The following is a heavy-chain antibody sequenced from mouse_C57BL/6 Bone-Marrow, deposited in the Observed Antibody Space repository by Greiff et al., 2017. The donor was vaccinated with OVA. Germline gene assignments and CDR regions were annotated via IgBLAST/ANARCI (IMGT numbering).Heavy chain of an antibody. J-gene: IGHJ3*01. V-gene: IGHV5-16*01. CDR1: GFTFSDYY. D-gene: IGHD4-1*01. Sequence: EVKLVESEGGLVQPGSSMKLSCTASGFTFSDYYMAWVRQVPEKGLEWVANINYDGSSTYYLDSLKSRFIISRDNAKNILYLQMSSLKSEDTATYYCARKSKLGPWFAYWGQGTLVTVSA. CDR2: INYDGSST. CDR3: ARKSKLGPWFAY.